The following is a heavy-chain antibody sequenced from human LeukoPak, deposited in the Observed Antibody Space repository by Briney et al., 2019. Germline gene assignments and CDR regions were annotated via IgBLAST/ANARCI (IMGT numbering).Heavy chain of an antibody. CDR2: INHSGST. D-gene: IGHD3-3*01. CDR1: GGPFSGYY. J-gene: IGHJ6*02. CDR3: ARFPHYDFWSGYYQESFYYGMDV. V-gene: IGHV4-34*01. Sequence: SETLSLTCAVYGGPFSGYYWSWIRQPPGKGLEWIGEINHSGSTNYNPSLKSRVTISVDTSKNQFSLKLSSVTAADTAVYYCARFPHYDFWSGYYQESFYYGMDVWGQGTTVTVSS.